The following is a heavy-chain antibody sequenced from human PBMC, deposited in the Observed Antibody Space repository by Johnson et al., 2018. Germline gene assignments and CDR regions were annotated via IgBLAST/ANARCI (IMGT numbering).Heavy chain of an antibody. D-gene: IGHD3-3*01. CDR3: ARDLEDLWSGLDV. J-gene: IGHJ6*02. CDR1: GFTFSSYG. CDR2: IWYDGSNK. V-gene: IGHV3-33*01. Sequence: QVQLVQSGGGVVQPGRSLRLSCAASGFTFSSYGMHWVRQAPGKGLEWVAVIWYDGSNKYYADSVKGRFTISRDNSKNTLYLQMNSLRAEDTAVYYFARDLEDLWSGLDVWGQGTTVTVSS.